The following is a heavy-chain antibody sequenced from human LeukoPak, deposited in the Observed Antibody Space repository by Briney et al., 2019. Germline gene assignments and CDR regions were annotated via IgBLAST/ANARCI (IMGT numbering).Heavy chain of an antibody. Sequence: SETLSLTCAVYGGSFSGYYWSWIRQPPGKGLEWIGEINHSGSTNYNPSLKSRVTISVDTSKNQFSLKLSSVTAADTAVYYCARAPPRYSSSSRFDYWGQGTLVTVSS. CDR1: GGSFSGYY. V-gene: IGHV4-34*01. J-gene: IGHJ4*02. CDR2: INHSGST. D-gene: IGHD6-6*01. CDR3: ARAPPRYSSSSRFDY.